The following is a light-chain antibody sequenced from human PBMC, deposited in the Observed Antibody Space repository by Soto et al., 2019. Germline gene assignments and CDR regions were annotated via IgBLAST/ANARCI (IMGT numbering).Light chain of an antibody. V-gene: IGKV1-5*03. Sequence: DIQMTQSPSTLSTSVGDRVTITCRASQSVNNWLAWYQQKPGKAPKLLIYKASSLDSGVPSRFSVSGSGTEFTLTITSLQPDDFATYYCQQFNSYPYTFGQGTKLEI. J-gene: IGKJ2*01. CDR2: KAS. CDR1: QSVNNW. CDR3: QQFNSYPYT.